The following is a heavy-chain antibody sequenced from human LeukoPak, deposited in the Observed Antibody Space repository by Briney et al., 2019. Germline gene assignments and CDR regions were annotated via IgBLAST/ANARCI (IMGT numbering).Heavy chain of an antibody. Sequence: GGSLRLSCAVSGFTFNIYSMSWVRQAPGKGLEWVSYISSSGGSIYYADSVKGRFTISRDNAKNSLYLQMNSLRDEDTAVYYCARSNKGGSYFGFDYWGQGTLVTVSS. V-gene: IGHV3-48*02. J-gene: IGHJ4*02. CDR3: ARSNKGGSYFGFDY. CDR1: GFTFNIYS. CDR2: ISSSGGSI. D-gene: IGHD1-26*01.